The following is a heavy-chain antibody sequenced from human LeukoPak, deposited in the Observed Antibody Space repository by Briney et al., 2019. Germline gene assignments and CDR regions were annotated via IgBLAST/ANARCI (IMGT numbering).Heavy chain of an antibody. CDR3: ARDIRNSGSYYSDN. Sequence: SETLSLTCTVSGGSISSYYWSWIRQPAGKGLEWIGRIYTSGSTNYNPSLKSRVTMSVDTSKNQFPLKLSSVTAADTAVYYCARDIRNSGSYYSDNWGQGTLVTVSS. CDR2: IYTSGST. CDR1: GGSISSYY. V-gene: IGHV4-4*07. D-gene: IGHD1-26*01. J-gene: IGHJ4*02.